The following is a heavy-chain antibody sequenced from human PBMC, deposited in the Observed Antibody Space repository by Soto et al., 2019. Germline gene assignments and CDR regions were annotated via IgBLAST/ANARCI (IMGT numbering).Heavy chain of an antibody. CDR2: IFWDDDK. J-gene: IGHJ3*02. CDR1: GFSLTATGEG. CDR3: ARRRVYHIPLGDLSPIGDDFDI. V-gene: IGHV2-5*02. Sequence: QITLTESGPTLVKPTQTLTLTCTFSGFSLTATGEGVGWIRQPPGKALEWLAVIFWDDDKRYSPSLKNRLTVTKDTSKNQVVLTMTNMGPADTATYYCARRRVYHIPLGDLSPIGDDFDIWGQGTVVTVSS. D-gene: IGHD3-16*02.